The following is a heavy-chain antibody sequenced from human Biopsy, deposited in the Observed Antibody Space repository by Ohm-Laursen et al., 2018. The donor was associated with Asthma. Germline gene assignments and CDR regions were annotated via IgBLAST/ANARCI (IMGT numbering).Heavy chain of an antibody. CDR2: IYRGGTS. J-gene: IGHJ4*02. V-gene: IGHV3-53*01. D-gene: IGHD2-2*01. CDR3: AGGVSSNWSHYYFDY. CDR1: GFAVSRDH. Sequence: SLRLSCAPSGFAVSRDHMFWVRQAPGKGLEWVSVIYRGGTSHTADSVRVRFTISRDYSKNTLYLQMHSLRAEDTAVYDCAGGVSSNWSHYYFDYWGQGTQVTVSS.